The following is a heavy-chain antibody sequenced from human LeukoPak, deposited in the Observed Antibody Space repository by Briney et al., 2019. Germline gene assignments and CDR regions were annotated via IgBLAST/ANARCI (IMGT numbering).Heavy chain of an antibody. V-gene: IGHV3-7*05. CDR3: AKRYFDSSGHFDY. CDR2: IKHDESEK. D-gene: IGHD3-22*01. J-gene: IGHJ4*02. CDR1: GFTFSNYW. Sequence: GGSLRLSCAASGFTFSNYWMNWVRQAPGKGLEWVANIKHDESEKYYVDSVKGRFTTSRDNSKNTLYLQMNSLRAEDTAVYYCAKRYFDSSGHFDYWGQGTLVTVSS.